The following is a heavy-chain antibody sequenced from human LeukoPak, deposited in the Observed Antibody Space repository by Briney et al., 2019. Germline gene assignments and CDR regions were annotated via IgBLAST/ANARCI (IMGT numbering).Heavy chain of an antibody. V-gene: IGHV3-7*01. D-gene: IGHD3-10*01. CDR2: IKQDGSQK. CDR1: GFAFSSYW. CDR3: ARDETVLLWSGFFDP. J-gene: IGHJ5*02. Sequence: PGGSLRLSCAASGFAFSSYWMSWVRQAPGKGLEWVANIKQDGSQKYYVDSVKGRFTISRDDAKNSLYLQMNSLRAEDTAVYYCARDETVLLWSGFFDPWGQGTLVTVSS.